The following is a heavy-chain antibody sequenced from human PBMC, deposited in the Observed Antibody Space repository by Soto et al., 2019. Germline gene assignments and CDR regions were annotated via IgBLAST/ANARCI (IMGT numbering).Heavy chain of an antibody. J-gene: IGHJ6*02. D-gene: IGHD3-3*01. Sequence: SQTLSLTCAISGDSVSSNSAAWECIIHSPSRGLEWLGRTYYRSKWYNDYAVSVKSRITINPDTSKNQFSLQLNSVTPEDTAVYYCARDHEVFGVVSVWGQGTTVTVSS. CDR2: TYYRSKWYN. V-gene: IGHV6-1*01. CDR1: GDSVSSNSAA. CDR3: ARDHEVFGVVSV.